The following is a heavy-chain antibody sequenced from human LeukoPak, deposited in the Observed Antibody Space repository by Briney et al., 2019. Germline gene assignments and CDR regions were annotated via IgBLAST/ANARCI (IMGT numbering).Heavy chain of an antibody. CDR1: GFTFSSYS. CDR2: ISSSSSTI. D-gene: IGHD2-2*01. Sequence: PGGSLRLSCAASGFTFSSYSMNWVRQAPGKGLEWVSYISSSSSTIYYADSVEGRFTISRDNAKNSLYLQMNSLRAEDTAVYYCARAEKSIAPDIVVVPAAKTDYYYYGMDVWGQGTTVTVSS. J-gene: IGHJ6*02. CDR3: ARAEKSIAPDIVVVPAAKTDYYYYGMDV. V-gene: IGHV3-48*01.